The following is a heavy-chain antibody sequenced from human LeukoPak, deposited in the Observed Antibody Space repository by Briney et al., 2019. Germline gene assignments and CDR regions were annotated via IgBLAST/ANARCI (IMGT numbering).Heavy chain of an antibody. Sequence: PGGSLRLSCAASGFTFSSYWMSWVRQAPGKGLEWVANIKQDGSEKYYVDSVKGRFTISRDNAKNLLYLQMNSLRAEDTAVYYCARREVIGWSNPYYFDYWGQGTLVTVSS. V-gene: IGHV3-7*01. J-gene: IGHJ4*02. D-gene: IGHD2-21*01. CDR1: GFTFSSYW. CDR2: IKQDGSEK. CDR3: ARREVIGWSNPYYFDY.